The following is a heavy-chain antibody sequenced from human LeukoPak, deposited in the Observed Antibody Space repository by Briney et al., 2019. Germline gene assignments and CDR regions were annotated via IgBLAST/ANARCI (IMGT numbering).Heavy chain of an antibody. V-gene: IGHV1-8*01. CDR3: AREVAAAGTPMSG. D-gene: IGHD6-13*01. CDR1: AYTFTSYD. Sequence: ASVKVSCKASAYTFTSYDINWVRQATGQGLEWMGWMNPNSGNTGYAQKFQGRVTMTRNTSISTAYMELSSLRSEDTAVYYCAREVAAAGTPMSGWGQGTLVTVSS. CDR2: MNPNSGNT. J-gene: IGHJ4*02.